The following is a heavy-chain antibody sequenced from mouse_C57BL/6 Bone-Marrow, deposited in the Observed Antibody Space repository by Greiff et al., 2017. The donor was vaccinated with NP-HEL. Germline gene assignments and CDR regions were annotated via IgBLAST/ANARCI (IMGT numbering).Heavy chain of an antibody. Sequence: QVQLQQSGAELARPGASVKLSCKASGYTFTSYGISWVKQRTGQGLEWIGEIYPRSGTTYYNEKFKGKATLTADTSASTAYMGLRSLTSEDSAVYFCARGGYYDCAMDYWGQGTSVTVSS. CDR2: IYPRSGTT. CDR1: GYTFTSYG. D-gene: IGHD1-1*01. V-gene: IGHV1-81*01. J-gene: IGHJ4*01. CDR3: ARGGYYDCAMDY.